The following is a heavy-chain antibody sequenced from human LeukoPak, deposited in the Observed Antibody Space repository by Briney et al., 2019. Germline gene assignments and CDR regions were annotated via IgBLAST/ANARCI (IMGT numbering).Heavy chain of an antibody. J-gene: IGHJ4*02. CDR3: AKDDKKGYDSSGYYAAPDY. Sequence: GGSLRLSCAASGFTFSSYSMNWVRQAPGKGLEWVSSISSSSSYIYYADSVKGRFTISRDNSKNTLYLQMNSLRAEDTAVYYCAKDDKKGYDSSGYYAAPDYWGQGTLVTVSS. V-gene: IGHV3-21*01. D-gene: IGHD3-22*01. CDR1: GFTFSSYS. CDR2: ISSSSSYI.